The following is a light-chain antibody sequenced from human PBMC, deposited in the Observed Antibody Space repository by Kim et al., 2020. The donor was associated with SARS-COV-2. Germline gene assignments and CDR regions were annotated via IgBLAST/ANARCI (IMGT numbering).Light chain of an antibody. J-gene: IGKJ2*01. V-gene: IGKV3-20*01. Sequence: LSPGERATLACRASQSVSSSYLSWYQQKPGQAPRLIIDGVSSRATGIPDRFSGSGSGTDFTLTISRLEPEDFAVYYCQDYGGSLFTFGQGTKLEI. CDR2: GVS. CDR1: QSVSSSY. CDR3: QDYGGSLFT.